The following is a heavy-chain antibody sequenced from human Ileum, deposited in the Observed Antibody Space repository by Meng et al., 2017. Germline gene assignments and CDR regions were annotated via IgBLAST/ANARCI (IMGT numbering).Heavy chain of an antibody. CDR1: GYTFTNYQ. CDR2: VNPNHGGA. J-gene: IGHJ4*02. D-gene: IGHD2/OR15-2a*01. V-gene: IGHV1-18*01. CDR3: ARHSTDWSLDY. Sequence: QVQLVQSGVEVKEPGAPAKVSCKTSGYTFTNYQTDWVRQAPGQGLEWMGWVNPNHGGASYAQKFQGRLTMTIDTSTTTVYMELRSLRSDDSALYYCARHSTDWSLDYWGQGTLVTVSS.